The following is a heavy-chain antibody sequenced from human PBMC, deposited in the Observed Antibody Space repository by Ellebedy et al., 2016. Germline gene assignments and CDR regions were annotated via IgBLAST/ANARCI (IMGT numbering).Heavy chain of an antibody. CDR2: TSSDGSDY. Sequence: GGSLRLXXAASGFTFRTHVMHWVRQAPGKGLEWVAFTSSDGSDYKYVDSVKGRFTISRDNPKNTLYLQMDSLRIEDTDVYYCAKGGWFGELHRVDDWGQGTQVTVSS. CDR1: GFTFRTHV. V-gene: IGHV3-30*18. D-gene: IGHD3-10*01. CDR3: AKGGWFGELHRVDD. J-gene: IGHJ4*02.